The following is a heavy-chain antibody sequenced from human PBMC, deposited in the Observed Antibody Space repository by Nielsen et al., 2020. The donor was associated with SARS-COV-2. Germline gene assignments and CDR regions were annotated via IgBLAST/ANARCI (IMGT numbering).Heavy chain of an antibody. J-gene: IGHJ6*02. Sequence: ASVKVSCKASGYTFTTYAMHWVRQAPGQRLEWMGWINVGNGNTKFSQKFQGRVTITRDTSASTVYMELSSLRSEDTAVYYCARWGNTAMVDYYYYGMDVWGQGTTVTVSS. CDR1: GYTFTTYA. CDR2: INVGNGNT. CDR3: ARWGNTAMVDYYYYGMDV. V-gene: IGHV1-3*01. D-gene: IGHD5-18*01.